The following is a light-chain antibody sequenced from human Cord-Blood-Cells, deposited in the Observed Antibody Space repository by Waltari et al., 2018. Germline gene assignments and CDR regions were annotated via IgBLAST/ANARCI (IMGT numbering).Light chain of an antibody. CDR3: MQALQTPWT. J-gene: IGKJ1*01. Sequence: IVLTQSPLPLPVTPGAPASLSCSSSQSLLHSNGYNYLDWYLQKPGQSPQLLIDLGSNRASGVPDRFSGSGSGTDFTLKISRVEAEDVGVYYCMQALQTPWTFGQGTKVEIK. V-gene: IGKV2-28*01. CDR1: QSLLHSNGYNY. CDR2: LGS.